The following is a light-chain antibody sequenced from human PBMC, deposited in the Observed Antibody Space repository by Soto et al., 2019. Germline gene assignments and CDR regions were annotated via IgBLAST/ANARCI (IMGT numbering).Light chain of an antibody. CDR2: GAS. CDR3: QQYNNWPPCT. V-gene: IGKV3-15*01. Sequence: EIVMTQSPATLSVSPGERATLSCRASQSVSSNLAWYQQKPGQAPRLLIYGASTRATGIPARFGGSGSGTEFTLTISSLQSEDFAVYYCQQYNNWPPCTFGQGTKPEIK. CDR1: QSVSSN. J-gene: IGKJ2*02.